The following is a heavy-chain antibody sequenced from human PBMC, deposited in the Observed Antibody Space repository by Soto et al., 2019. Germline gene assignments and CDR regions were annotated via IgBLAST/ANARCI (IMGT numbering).Heavy chain of an antibody. CDR3: ARVLRGVYYYDSSGYPYFDY. D-gene: IGHD3-22*01. CDR2: IYYSGST. V-gene: IGHV4-31*03. CDR1: SGSISSGGYY. Sequence: SETLSLTCTVSSGSISSGGYYWSWIRQHPGKGLEWIGYIYYSGSTYYNPSLKSRVTISVDTSKNQFSLKLSSVTAADTAVYYCARVLRGVYYYDSSGYPYFDYWGQGTLVTVSS. J-gene: IGHJ4*02.